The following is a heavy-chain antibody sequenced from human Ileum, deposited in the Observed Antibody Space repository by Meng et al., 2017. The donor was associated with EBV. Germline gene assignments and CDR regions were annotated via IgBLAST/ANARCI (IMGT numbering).Heavy chain of an antibody. CDR2: ISSSGNTI. CDR3: ARDTGGSYWSPFDY. CDR1: GLTFRDYY. Sequence: HLVESGAGFVKSGVSLRLPCAASGLTFRDYYMSWIRQSPGKGLEWVAYISSSGNTIYYADSVKGRFTISRDNAKNSLYLQMNSLRAGDTAVYYCARDTGGSYWSPFDYWGQGTLVTVSS. J-gene: IGHJ4*02. D-gene: IGHD1-26*01. V-gene: IGHV3-11*01.